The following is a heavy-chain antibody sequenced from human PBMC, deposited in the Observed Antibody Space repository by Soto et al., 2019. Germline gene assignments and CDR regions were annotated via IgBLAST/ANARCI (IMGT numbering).Heavy chain of an antibody. CDR3: ASHDPGARFDP. D-gene: IGHD1-1*01. J-gene: IGHJ5*02. CDR1: RYIFTAYF. Sequence: HVQLVQSGAEVKKPGASVKVSCKAPRYIFTAYFMHWVRQAPGQGLEWMGWINPNNGATHYGLSFQGRATMTRDTSISTAYMELSSLRSDDTAVYYCASHDPGARFDPWGQGTLVIVSS. V-gene: IGHV1-2*02. CDR2: INPNNGAT.